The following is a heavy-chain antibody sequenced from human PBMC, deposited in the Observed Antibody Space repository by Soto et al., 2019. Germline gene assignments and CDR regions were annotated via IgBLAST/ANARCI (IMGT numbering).Heavy chain of an antibody. CDR2: ISSSGTAT. V-gene: IGHV3-11*01. J-gene: IGHJ5*02. CDR1: GFTFRDYA. CDR3: ARKGPSAARPNH. D-gene: IGHD6-6*01. Sequence: QVQLVESGGGLVRPGGSLRLSCAASGFTFRDYAMSWIRQAPGKGLEWVSCISSSGTATYYADSVNGRFTSSRDNAKNSLYVEMNSLRVEDTAVYYCARKGPSAARPNHWGQGTLVTVAS.